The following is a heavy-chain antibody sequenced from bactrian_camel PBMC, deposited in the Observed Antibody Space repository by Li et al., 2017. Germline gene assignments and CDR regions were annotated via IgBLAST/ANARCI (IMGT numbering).Heavy chain of an antibody. D-gene: IGHD2*01. CDR1: GLTGSSYS. CDR2: VSWSGDST. V-gene: IGHV3S40*01. Sequence: DVQLVESGGGSVRSGGSLRLSCAASGLTGSSYSMGWVRHTPGQGLEWVSTVSWSGDSTYYGDSVKGRFTISRDNAKNTVYLQMNMLKPEDTAVYYCATGGPIVSSLAFNYWGQGTQVTVS. CDR3: ATGGPIVSSLAFNY. J-gene: IGHJ4*01.